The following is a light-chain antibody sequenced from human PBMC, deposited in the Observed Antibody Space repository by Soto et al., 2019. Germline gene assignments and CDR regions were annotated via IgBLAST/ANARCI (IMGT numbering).Light chain of an antibody. CDR1: QSISSY. J-gene: IGKJ1*01. CDR2: AAS. V-gene: IGKV1-39*01. Sequence: DIQMTQSPSSLSASVGDRVTITCRASQSISSYLNWYQQKPRKARNILIYAASSLQSRVPSRCSGSGSATAFTVTISSLHNEGFATYYCQQSYITPVAFGQGTKVDIK. CDR3: QQSYITPVA.